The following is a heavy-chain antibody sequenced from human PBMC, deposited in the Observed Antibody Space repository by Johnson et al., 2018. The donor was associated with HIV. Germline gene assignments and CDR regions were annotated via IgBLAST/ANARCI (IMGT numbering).Heavy chain of an antibody. CDR2: ISSDGSST. CDR3: AKTPRGHAFDI. J-gene: IGHJ3*02. D-gene: IGHD2-15*01. CDR1: GFTFTDYY. V-gene: IGHV3-74*02. Sequence: VQLVESGGGLGKPGGSLRLSCAASGFTFTDYYMSWLRQAPGKGLVWVSRISSDGSSTTYAVSVRGRFTISRDNAKNTLYLEMKILRAEDTAVYYCAKTPRGHAFDIWGQGTMVTVSS.